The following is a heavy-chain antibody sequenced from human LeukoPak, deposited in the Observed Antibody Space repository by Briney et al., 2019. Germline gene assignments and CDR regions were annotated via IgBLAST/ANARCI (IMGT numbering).Heavy chain of an antibody. CDR2: IFPIFGTA. Sequence: GAAVEVSRKASGGTFSSSTICGVRQPPGQGLGWMGGIFPIFGTANYAQKFQGRVTITADESTSTAYMELSSLRSEDTVVYYCAIYWRVNDYGDYETLDAFDIWGEGTMVTVSS. CDR1: GGTFSSST. V-gene: IGHV1-69*13. D-gene: IGHD4-17*01. J-gene: IGHJ3*02. CDR3: AIYWRVNDYGDYETLDAFDI.